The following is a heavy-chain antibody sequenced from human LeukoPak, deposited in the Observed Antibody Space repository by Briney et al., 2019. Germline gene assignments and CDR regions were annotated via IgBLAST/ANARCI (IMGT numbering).Heavy chain of an antibody. CDR1: GYTFTKYY. D-gene: IGHD2-15*01. CDR2: INPSSGGT. Sequence: ASVKVSCKASGYTFTKYYMFWVRQAPGQGLEWMGRINPSSGGTDYAQKFQGRVTMTRDTSISTAYIELSRLRSDDTAMYYCARGYCSGASCYSVENWFDPWGQGTLDTVSS. CDR3: ARGYCSGASCYSVENWFDP. J-gene: IGHJ5*02. V-gene: IGHV1-2*06.